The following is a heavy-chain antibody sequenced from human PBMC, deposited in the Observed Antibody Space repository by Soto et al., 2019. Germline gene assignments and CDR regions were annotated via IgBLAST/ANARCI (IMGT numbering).Heavy chain of an antibody. CDR3: ATLNSRDSRSYYYYGMDV. V-gene: IGHV4-4*02. D-gene: IGHD3-22*01. CDR2: IYHSGST. CDR1: GGSISSSNW. J-gene: IGHJ6*02. Sequence: PSETLSLTCAVSGGSISSSNWWSWVRQPPGKGLEWIGEIYHSGSTNYNPSLKSRVTISVDKSKNQFSLKLSSVTAADTAVYYCATLNSRDSRSYYYYGMDVWGQGTTVTVSS.